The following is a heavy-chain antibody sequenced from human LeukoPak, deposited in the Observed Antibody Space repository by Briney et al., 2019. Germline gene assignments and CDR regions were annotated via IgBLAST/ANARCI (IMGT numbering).Heavy chain of an antibody. CDR1: GVSISSYY. D-gene: IGHD6-19*01. Sequence: SETLSLTCTVSGVSISSYYWSWIRQPPGKGLKWIGYIYYSGSTYYNPSLKSRVTISVDTSKNQFSLKLSSVTAADTAVYYCARDQDSSGWLDYWGRGTLVTVSS. J-gene: IGHJ4*02. CDR3: ARDQDSSGWLDY. V-gene: IGHV4-59*12. CDR2: IYYSGST.